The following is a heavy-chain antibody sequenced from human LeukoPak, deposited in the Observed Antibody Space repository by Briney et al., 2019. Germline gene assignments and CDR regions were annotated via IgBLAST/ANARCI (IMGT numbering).Heavy chain of an antibody. Sequence: ASVKVSCKASGYTFTSYDINWVRQATGQALEWMGWMNPNSGNTGHAQKFQGRVTMTRNTSINTAYMEVSSLRSEDTAVYYCARRVASSGTPLGYWGQGTLVTVSS. CDR3: ARRVASSGTPLGY. CDR2: MNPNSGNT. CDR1: GYTFTSYD. V-gene: IGHV1-8*01. J-gene: IGHJ4*02. D-gene: IGHD3-22*01.